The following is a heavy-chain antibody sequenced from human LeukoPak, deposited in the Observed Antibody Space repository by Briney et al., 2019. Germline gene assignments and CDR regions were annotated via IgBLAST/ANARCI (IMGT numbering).Heavy chain of an antibody. D-gene: IGHD3-10*01. Sequence: SEPLSLTCTVSGGSISSSSYYWGWIRQPPGKGLEWIGSIYYSGSTYYNPSLKSRVTISVDTSKNQFSLKLSSVTAADTAVYYCARHDRADGGSGSTYYYYYGMDVWGQGTTVTVSS. J-gene: IGHJ6*02. V-gene: IGHV4-39*01. CDR2: IYYSGST. CDR3: ARHDRADGGSGSTYYYYYGMDV. CDR1: GGSISSSSYY.